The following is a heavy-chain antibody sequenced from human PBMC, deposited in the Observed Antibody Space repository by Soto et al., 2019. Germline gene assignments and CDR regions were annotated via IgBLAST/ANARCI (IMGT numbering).Heavy chain of an antibody. CDR1: GGTFSSYA. D-gene: IGHD3-10*01. Sequence: QVQLVQSGAEVKKPGSSVKVTCKASGGTFSSYAICWVRQAPGQGLERMGRIIPLLGIANYAQRFQGRVTITAGKSASIASMELSGLRFEDTAVYDWATMVRGVIPSDYWGQGTLVTVSS. V-gene: IGHV1-69*02. CDR3: ATMVRGVIPSDY. CDR2: IIPLLGIA. J-gene: IGHJ4*02.